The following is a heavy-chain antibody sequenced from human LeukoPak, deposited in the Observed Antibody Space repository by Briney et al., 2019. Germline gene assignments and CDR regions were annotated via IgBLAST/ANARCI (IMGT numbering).Heavy chain of an antibody. CDR1: GGSISSYY. CDR3: AGRGFWSRAFDI. CDR2: IYYSGST. J-gene: IGHJ3*02. V-gene: IGHV4-59*08. Sequence: SETLSLTCTVSGGSISSYYWSWIRQPPGKGLEWIGYIYYSGSTNYNPSLKSRVTISVDTSKNQFSLKLSSVTAADTAVYYCAGRGFWSRAFDIWGQGTIVTVSS. D-gene: IGHD3-10*01.